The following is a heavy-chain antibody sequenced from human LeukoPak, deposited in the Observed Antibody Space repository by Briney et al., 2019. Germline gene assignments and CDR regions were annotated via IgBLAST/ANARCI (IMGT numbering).Heavy chain of an antibody. Sequence: ASVKVSCKASGYTFTGYYMHWVRQAPGQGLEWMGWINPNSGGTNYAQKFQGRVTMTRDTSISTAYMELSRLRSDDTAVYYCARDYYDILTGYYTFDYWGQGTLVTVSS. CDR3: ARDYYDILTGYYTFDY. J-gene: IGHJ4*02. CDR1: GYTFTGYY. CDR2: INPNSGGT. V-gene: IGHV1-2*02. D-gene: IGHD3-9*01.